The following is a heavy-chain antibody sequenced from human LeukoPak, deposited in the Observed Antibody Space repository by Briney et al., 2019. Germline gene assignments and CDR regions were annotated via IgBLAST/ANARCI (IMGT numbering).Heavy chain of an antibody. CDR2: ISSSSSYI. CDR3: ARDRALYDSRRGYYYTEDDC. V-gene: IGHV3-21*01. J-gene: IGHJ4*02. CDR1: GFTFSSYS. Sequence: GGSLRLSCAASGFTFSSYSMNWVRQAPGKGLEWVSSISSSSSYIYYADSVKGRFTISRDNAKSSLYLQMNGLRGDDTAVYYCARDRALYDSRRGYYYTEDDCWGQGTLVTVSS. D-gene: IGHD3-22*01.